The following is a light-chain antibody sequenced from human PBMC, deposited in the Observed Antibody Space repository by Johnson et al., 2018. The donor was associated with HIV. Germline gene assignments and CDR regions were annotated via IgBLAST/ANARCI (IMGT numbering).Light chain of an antibody. CDR1: SSNIGNNY. Sequence: QSVLTQPPSVSAAPGQKVTISCSGSSSNIGNNYVSWYQQLPGAAPKLLIYDNNKRPSGIPDRFSGSKSGTSATLGITGLQTGYEADYYCGTWDSSLSAYVFATGTKVTVL. CDR3: GTWDSSLSAYV. J-gene: IGLJ1*01. CDR2: DNN. V-gene: IGLV1-51*01.